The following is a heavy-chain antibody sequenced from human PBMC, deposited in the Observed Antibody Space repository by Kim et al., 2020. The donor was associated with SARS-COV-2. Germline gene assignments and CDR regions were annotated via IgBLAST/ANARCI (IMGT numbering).Heavy chain of an antibody. J-gene: IGHJ3*02. CDR1: GFTFSSYG. CDR3: ATTTKRAFDI. CDR2: ISYDGSNK. V-gene: IGHV3-30*03. D-gene: IGHD4-17*01. Sequence: GGSLRLSCAASGFTFSSYGMHWVRQAPGKGLEWVAVISYDGSNKYYADSVKGRFTISRDNSKNTLYLQMNSLRAEDTAVYYCATTTKRAFDIWGQGTMVTVSS.